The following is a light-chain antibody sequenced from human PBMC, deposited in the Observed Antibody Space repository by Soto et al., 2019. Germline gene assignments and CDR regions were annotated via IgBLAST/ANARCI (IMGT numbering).Light chain of an antibody. V-gene: IGLV1-44*01. Sequence: QSALMQPPSASGTPGQRVTISCSGSSSNIGSNDVNWYQQVPGTAPKLLIYSTDQRPSGVPGRFSGSRSGTSVALAISGLQSEDEADYYCAVWDDSLDGPVFGGGTKLTVL. CDR2: STD. CDR1: SSNIGSND. J-gene: IGLJ2*01. CDR3: AVWDDSLDGPV.